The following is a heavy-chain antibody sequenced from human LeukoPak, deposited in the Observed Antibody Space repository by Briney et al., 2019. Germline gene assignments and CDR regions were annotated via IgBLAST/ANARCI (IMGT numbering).Heavy chain of an antibody. CDR2: INHSGNT. CDR3: ARDESTGSG. V-gene: IGHV4-34*01. CDR1: GGSFSDYY. Sequence: SETLSLTCAVYGGSFSDYYWSWIRPPPGKGLEWIGEINHSGNTNYNPSLKSRVTMSVDTSRNHLSLKLTSVTAADTAVYYCARDESTGSGWGQGTLVTVSS. D-gene: IGHD3-10*01. J-gene: IGHJ4*02.